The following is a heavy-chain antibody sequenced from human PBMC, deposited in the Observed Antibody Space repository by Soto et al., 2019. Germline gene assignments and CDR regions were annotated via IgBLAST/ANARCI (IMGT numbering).Heavy chain of an antibody. V-gene: IGHV3-23*01. CDR1: GFTFTSYG. Sequence: VQLFASGGGSARPGGSLRLSCTASGFTFTSYGMGWVRQAPGKGLQWVSTIRGDGGQTHYTDSVKGRFSISRDNSKNTVYLQMDSLRAEDTAMYFCARDVGLDSDDFFAYWGQGTQANVSS. CDR2: IRGDGGQT. J-gene: IGHJ4*02. CDR3: ARDVGLDSDDFFAY. D-gene: IGHD3-9*01.